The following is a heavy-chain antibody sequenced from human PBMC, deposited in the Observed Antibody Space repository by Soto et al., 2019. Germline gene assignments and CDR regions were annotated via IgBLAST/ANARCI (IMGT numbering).Heavy chain of an antibody. V-gene: IGHV3-48*02. CDR3: ARYGGFDYPLDS. D-gene: IGHD2-15*01. Sequence: PGGSLRLSCTGSGFSFSSYNMQWVRQAPGKGLEWLSYITISSSSIYYADSVKGRFTISRDNAKNSLYLQMNSLTDEDTAMYYCARYGGFDYPLDSWGQGTLVTVSS. CDR2: ITISSSSI. CDR1: GFSFSSYN. J-gene: IGHJ4*02.